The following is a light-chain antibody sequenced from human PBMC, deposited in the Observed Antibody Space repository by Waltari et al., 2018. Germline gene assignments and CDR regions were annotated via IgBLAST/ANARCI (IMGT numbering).Light chain of an antibody. CDR1: TLRRYY. CDR3: HSRETFSTRL. Sequence: SSDLTQDPSVSVALGQTVRITCQGDTLRRYYASWYQQRPGQAPALILYGPCNRPSGIPDRFSGSTAGNTASLTITGAQAEDEADYYCHSRETFSTRLFGGGTRLTV. J-gene: IGLJ2*01. V-gene: IGLV3-19*01. CDR2: GPC.